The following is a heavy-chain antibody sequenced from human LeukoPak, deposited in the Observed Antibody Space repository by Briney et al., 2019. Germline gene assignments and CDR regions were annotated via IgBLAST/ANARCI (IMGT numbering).Heavy chain of an antibody. CDR1: GGSISSGGYY. CDR2: IYYSGST. J-gene: IGHJ4*02. CDR3: ARALARYPFMVRGVLFDY. V-gene: IGHV4-31*03. D-gene: IGHD3-10*01. Sequence: SETLSLTCTVSGGSISSGGYYWSWIRQHPGKGLEWNGYIYYSGSTYYNPSLKSRVTISVDTSKNQFSLKLSSVTAADTAVYYCARALARYPFMVRGVLFDYWGQGTLVTVSS.